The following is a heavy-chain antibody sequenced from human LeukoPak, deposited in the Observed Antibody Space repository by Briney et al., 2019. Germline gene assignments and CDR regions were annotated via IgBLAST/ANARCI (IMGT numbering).Heavy chain of an antibody. Sequence: GGSLRLSCAASGFTFSDYYMSWIRQAPGKGLEWVSYISSSGSTIYYADSVKGRFTISRDNAKNSLYLQMNSLRAEDTAAYYCARVSGFVNPAAIGYWGQGTLVTVSS. J-gene: IGHJ4*02. CDR3: ARVSGFVNPAAIGY. CDR2: ISSSGSTI. D-gene: IGHD2-2*01. CDR1: GFTFSDYY. V-gene: IGHV3-11*01.